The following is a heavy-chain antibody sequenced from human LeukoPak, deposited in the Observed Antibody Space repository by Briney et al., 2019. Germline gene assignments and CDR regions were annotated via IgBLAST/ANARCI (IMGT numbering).Heavy chain of an antibody. D-gene: IGHD6-13*01. J-gene: IGHJ3*02. CDR1: GYTFTSYG. CDR2: IVPIFGTT. CDR3: ARDRGERGSSWSLPAHGFDI. Sequence: SVKVSYKASGYTFTSYGISWVRQAPGQGLEWMGRIVPIFGTTNYAQKFQGRVTITTDESTSTAYMELSSLRSEDTAVYYCARDRGERGSSWSLPAHGFDIWGQGTMVTVSS. V-gene: IGHV1-69*05.